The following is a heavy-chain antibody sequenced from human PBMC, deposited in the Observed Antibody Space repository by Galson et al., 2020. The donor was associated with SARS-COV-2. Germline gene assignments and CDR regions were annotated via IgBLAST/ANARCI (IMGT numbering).Heavy chain of an antibody. V-gene: IGHV3-49*03. CDR1: GFTFGDYA. J-gene: IGHJ4*02. D-gene: IGHD3-3*01. CDR2: IRSKAYGGTT. Sequence: GGSLRLSCTASGFTFGDYAMSWFRQAPGKGLEWVGFIRSKAYGGTTEYAASVKGRFTISRDDSKSIAYLQMNSLKTDDTAVYYCTRSDFWSGYYADYWGQGTLVTVSS. CDR3: TRSDFWSGYYADY.